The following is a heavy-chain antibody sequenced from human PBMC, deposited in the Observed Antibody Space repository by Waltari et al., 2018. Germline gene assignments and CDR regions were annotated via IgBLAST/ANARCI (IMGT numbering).Heavy chain of an antibody. Sequence: QVQLVQSGAEVKKPGASVKVSCKTSGYSFTAYHMHWVRQAPGQGLEWMGRINPNTGDTTYAQNVEGRVTMTRDTAMSTAYMELNNLTSDDTALYCCASNRDMLGWGQGTMVIVSS. CDR3: ASNRDMLG. V-gene: IGHV1-2*06. J-gene: IGHJ3*01. CDR1: GYSFTAYH. CDR2: INPNTGDT. D-gene: IGHD2-8*01.